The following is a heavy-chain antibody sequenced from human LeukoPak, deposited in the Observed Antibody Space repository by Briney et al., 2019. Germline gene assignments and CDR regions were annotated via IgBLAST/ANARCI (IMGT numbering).Heavy chain of an antibody. Sequence: SETLSLTCAVYGGSFSGYYWSWIRQPPGKGLEWIGEINHSGSTNYNPSLKSRVTLSVDTSKNQFSLKLSSVTAADTAVYYCARGGAKYYYDSSGYYYAEDWGQGTLVTVSS. J-gene: IGHJ4*02. D-gene: IGHD3-22*01. CDR1: GGSFSGYY. CDR2: INHSGST. V-gene: IGHV4-34*01. CDR3: ARGGAKYYYDSSGYYYAED.